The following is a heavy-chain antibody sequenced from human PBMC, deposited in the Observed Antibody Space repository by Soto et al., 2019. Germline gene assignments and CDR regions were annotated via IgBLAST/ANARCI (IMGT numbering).Heavy chain of an antibody. CDR3: ARDLSSGWFDY. D-gene: IGHD6-19*01. Sequence: QVQLVQSGGEVKRPGASVKVSCKASGYMFSNYAISWVRQTPGQGLEWMGWINVYNGNTNYAQKFQGRVTMATDTSTKTAYLDLRSLRSADTAVYFCARDLSSGWFDYWGQGTLVIVSS. J-gene: IGHJ4*02. CDR1: GYMFSNYA. CDR2: INVYNGNT. V-gene: IGHV1-18*01.